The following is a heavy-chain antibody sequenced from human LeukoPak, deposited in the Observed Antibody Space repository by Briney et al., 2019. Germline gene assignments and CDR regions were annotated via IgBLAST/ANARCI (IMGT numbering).Heavy chain of an antibody. J-gene: IGHJ3*02. CDR2: ISSDGSNK. CDR1: GFTFTSYA. CDR3: AKKGYSSGKTDAFDI. V-gene: IGHV3-30-3*02. Sequence: GGSLRLSCEASGFTFTSYAIHWVRQAPGKGLEWVAVISSDGSNKYYADSVKGRFTISRDNSKNTLYLQMSSLRAEDTAIYYCAKKGYSSGKTDAFDIWGRGTMVTVSS. D-gene: IGHD6-19*01.